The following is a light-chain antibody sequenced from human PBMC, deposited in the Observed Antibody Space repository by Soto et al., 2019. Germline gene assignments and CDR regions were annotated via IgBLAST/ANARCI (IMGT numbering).Light chain of an antibody. CDR3: SSYAGSTNLGV. CDR1: SSDVGGYNY. J-gene: IGLJ1*01. CDR2: EVS. V-gene: IGLV2-8*01. Sequence: QSALTQPPSASGSPGQSVTISCTGTSSDVGGYNYVSWYQQHPGKAPKLMIYEVSKRPTGVPDRFSGSKSGNTAPLNVSGLQAEDEADYSSSSYAGSTNLGVFVTGTKHTVL.